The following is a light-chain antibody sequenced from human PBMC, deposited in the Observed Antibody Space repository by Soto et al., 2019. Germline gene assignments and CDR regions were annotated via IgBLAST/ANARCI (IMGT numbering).Light chain of an antibody. CDR3: AACDDSINCDV. CDR2: STI. J-gene: IGLJ1*01. Sequence: QSVLTQPHSASGTPGQRVTISCSGSSSNIGTSSVHWCQQLPGTAPKLLMSSTIQRPSGVPERFSGSKSANSASLTIIGLQAEDEADYYCAACDDSINCDVFGTGTKLTVL. V-gene: IGLV1-44*01. CDR1: SSNIGTSS.